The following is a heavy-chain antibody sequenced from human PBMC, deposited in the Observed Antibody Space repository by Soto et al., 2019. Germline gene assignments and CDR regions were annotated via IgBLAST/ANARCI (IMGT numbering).Heavy chain of an antibody. CDR1: GYTFTSYG. V-gene: IGHV1-3*01. J-gene: IGHJ4*02. CDR2: INAGNGNT. Sequence: EASVKVSCKASGYTFTSYGISWVRQAPGQRLEWMGWINAGNGNTKYSQKFQGRVTITRDTSASTAYMELSSLRSEDTAVYYCARGLGLYYFDYWGQGTLVTVSS. D-gene: IGHD1-26*01. CDR3: ARGLGLYYFDY.